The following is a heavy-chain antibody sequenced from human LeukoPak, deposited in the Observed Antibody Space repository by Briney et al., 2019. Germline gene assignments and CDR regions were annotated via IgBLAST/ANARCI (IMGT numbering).Heavy chain of an antibody. CDR3: ARDRQATTAYDAFDI. D-gene: IGHD4-17*01. CDR2: IYHSGST. Sequence: SETLSLTCTVSGGSISSYFWSWIRQPPGKGLEWIGNIYHSGSTNYNPSLKSRVTISVDTSKNQFSLRLSSVTAADTAVYYCARDRQATTAYDAFDIWGRGTMVTVSS. CDR1: GGSISSYF. V-gene: IGHV4-59*12. J-gene: IGHJ3*02.